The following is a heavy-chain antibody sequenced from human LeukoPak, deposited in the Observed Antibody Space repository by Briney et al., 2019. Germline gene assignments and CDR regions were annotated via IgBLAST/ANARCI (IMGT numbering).Heavy chain of an antibody. V-gene: IGHV3-23*01. CDR3: AKGQVAGRIAAAGSDY. D-gene: IGHD6-13*01. J-gene: IGHJ4*02. Sequence: GGSLRLSCAASGFTFNTYTMNWVRQAPGKGLEWVSAIRGSGGSTYYADSVKGRFTISRDNSKNTLYLQMNSLRAEDTAVYYCAKGQVAGRIAAAGSDYWGQGTLVTVSS. CDR1: GFTFNTYT. CDR2: IRGSGGST.